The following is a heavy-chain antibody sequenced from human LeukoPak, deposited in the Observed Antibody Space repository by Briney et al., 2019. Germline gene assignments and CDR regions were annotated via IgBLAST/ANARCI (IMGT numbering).Heavy chain of an antibody. J-gene: IGHJ5*02. V-gene: IGHV4-61*02. Sequence: PSQTLSLTCTVSGGSISSGSYYWSWIRQPAGKGLEWIGRIYTSGSTNYNPSLKSRVTISVDTSKNQFSLKLSSVPAADTAGYYCARDPLGWPFDPGAKEPLVTVSS. CDR3: ARDPLGWPFDP. D-gene: IGHD5-24*01. CDR1: GGSISSGSYY. CDR2: IYTSGST.